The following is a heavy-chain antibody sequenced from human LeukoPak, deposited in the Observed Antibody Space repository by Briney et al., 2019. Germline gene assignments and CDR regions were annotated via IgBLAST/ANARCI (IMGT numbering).Heavy chain of an antibody. Sequence: SETLSLTCTVSGGSISSYYWSWIRQPPGKGLEWIGYIYYSGSTNYNPSLKSRVTISVDTSKNQFSLKLSSVTAADTAVYYCARGHDSSGYGNYYYYGMDVWGQGTTVTVSS. CDR1: GGSISSYY. CDR2: IYYSGST. D-gene: IGHD3-22*01. J-gene: IGHJ6*02. V-gene: IGHV4-59*08. CDR3: ARGHDSSGYGNYYYYGMDV.